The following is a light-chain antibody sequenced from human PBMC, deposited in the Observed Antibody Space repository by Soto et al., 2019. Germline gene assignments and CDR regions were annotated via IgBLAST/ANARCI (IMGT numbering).Light chain of an antibody. Sequence: EIVFTQSPGTLSLSPGERATLSCRASQSVSSNNLAWYQQRPGQAPRVVIYGASTRATGIPETFSGSGSGTDFTLTISRLEPEDFAVYYCQQYGRSPFTFGPGTKVDIK. V-gene: IGKV3-20*01. CDR1: QSVSSNN. CDR3: QQYGRSPFT. J-gene: IGKJ3*01. CDR2: GAS.